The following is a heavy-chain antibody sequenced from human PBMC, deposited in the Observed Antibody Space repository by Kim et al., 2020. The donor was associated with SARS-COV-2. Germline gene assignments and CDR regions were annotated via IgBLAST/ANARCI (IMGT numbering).Heavy chain of an antibody. Sequence: YADSVKGRFTISRDNAKTTLYLQMNSLRAEDTALYYCAKGGRVGNYYFDYWGQGTLVPVSS. V-gene: IGHV3-23*01. CDR3: AKGGRVGNYYFDY. D-gene: IGHD1-26*01. J-gene: IGHJ4*02.